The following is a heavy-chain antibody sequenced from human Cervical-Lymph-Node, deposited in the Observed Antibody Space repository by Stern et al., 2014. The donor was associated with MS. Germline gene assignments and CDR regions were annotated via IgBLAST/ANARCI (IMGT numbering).Heavy chain of an antibody. V-gene: IGHV3-11*01. J-gene: IGHJ4*02. Sequence: QVQLQESGGALVKPGGSLRLSCAVSGFNFSDYYMTWIRQAPGKGLEWGSYISSSGTTIFYADSVKGRFIISRDNAKKSLYLQMNNLRAEDAAVYYCVKGGRWLQSAALDSWGQGTLVPVSS. D-gene: IGHD5-24*01. CDR3: VKGGRWLQSAALDS. CDR2: ISSSGTTI. CDR1: GFNFSDYY.